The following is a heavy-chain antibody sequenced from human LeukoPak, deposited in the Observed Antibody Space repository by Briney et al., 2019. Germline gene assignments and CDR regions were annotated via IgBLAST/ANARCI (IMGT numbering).Heavy chain of an antibody. CDR1: GGSISSSSYY. D-gene: IGHD6-19*01. J-gene: IGHJ4*02. CDR3: AIPSSFSSGWSLGY. V-gene: IGHV4-39*07. Sequence: PSETLSLTCTVSGGSISSSSYYWGWIRQPPGKGLEWIGSIYYSGSTYYNPSLKSRVTISVDTSKNQFSLKRSSVTAADTAVYYCAIPSSFSSGWSLGYWGQGTLVTVSS. CDR2: IYYSGST.